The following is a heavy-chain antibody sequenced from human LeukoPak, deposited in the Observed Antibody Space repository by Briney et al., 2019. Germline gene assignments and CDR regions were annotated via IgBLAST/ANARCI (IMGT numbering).Heavy chain of an antibody. CDR3: ARDGQALRGSFDY. CDR2: IRSSSGSI. Sequence: PGGSLRPSCAASGFTFSSYSMNWVRQAPGKGLEWVSYIRSSSGSINYADSVKGRFIISRDNAKNSLYLQMNSLRDEDTAVYYCARDGQALRGSFDYWGQGTLVTVSS. J-gene: IGHJ4*02. CDR1: GFTFSSYS. V-gene: IGHV3-48*02.